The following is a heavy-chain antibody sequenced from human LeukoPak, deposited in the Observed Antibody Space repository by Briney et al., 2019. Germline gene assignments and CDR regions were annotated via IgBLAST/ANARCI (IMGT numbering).Heavy chain of an antibody. J-gene: IGHJ4*02. V-gene: IGHV4-61*08. D-gene: IGHD1-7*01. CDR2: ISFNGNT. CDR3: ARGPNWYYNS. Sequence: PSETLSLTCAVSGDSVTSGGSYWSWIRQPPGTGLEWIGYISFNGNTDYNPSLDSRVTISVDTSKNQFSLKLTSVTAADTAVYYCARGPNWYYNSWGQGTLVTVS. CDR1: GDSVTSGGSY.